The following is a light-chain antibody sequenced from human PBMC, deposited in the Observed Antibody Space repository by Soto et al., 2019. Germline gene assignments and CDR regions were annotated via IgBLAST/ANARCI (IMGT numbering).Light chain of an antibody. V-gene: IGKV3-15*01. CDR2: GAS. CDR1: ESINGN. CDR3: QQYRQWPPWT. J-gene: IGKJ1*01. Sequence: IVMTQSPATLSVSPGERAILYCRANESINGNLAWYQQKPGQAPRLLIYGASTRATGISARFSGSGSGTEFTLTISSLEFEDFAVYYCQQYRQWPPWTFGQGTKVEVK.